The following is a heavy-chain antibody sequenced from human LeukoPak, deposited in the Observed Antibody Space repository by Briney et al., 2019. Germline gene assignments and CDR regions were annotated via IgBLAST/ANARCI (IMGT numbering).Heavy chain of an antibody. CDR1: GGSFSGYY. Sequence: SETLSLACAVYGGSFSGYYWSWIRQPPGKGLEWIGEINHSGSTNYNPSLKSRVTISVDTSKNQFSLKLTSVTAADTAVYFCARGEDFERYYLAYWGQGTLVTVSS. CDR2: INHSGST. V-gene: IGHV4-34*01. CDR3: ARGEDFERYYLAY. D-gene: IGHD3-9*01. J-gene: IGHJ4*02.